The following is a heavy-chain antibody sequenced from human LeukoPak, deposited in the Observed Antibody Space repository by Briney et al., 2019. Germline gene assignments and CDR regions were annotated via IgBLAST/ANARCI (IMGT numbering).Heavy chain of an antibody. D-gene: IGHD3-10*01. J-gene: IGHJ4*02. Sequence: GSLRLSCAASGFTFSSHWMHWVRQAPGKGLVWVSRINSDGSSTSYADPVKGRFTISRDNAKNMLYLQMNSLRAEDTAVYFCARGPHDGSGSYYPGDYWGQGTLVTVSS. V-gene: IGHV3-74*01. CDR1: GFTFSSHW. CDR2: INSDGSST. CDR3: ARGPHDGSGSYYPGDY.